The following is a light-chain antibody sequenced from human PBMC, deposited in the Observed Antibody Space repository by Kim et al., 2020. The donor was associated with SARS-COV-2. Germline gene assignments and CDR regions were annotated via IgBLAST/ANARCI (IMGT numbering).Light chain of an antibody. V-gene: IGKV1-16*01. J-gene: IGKJ5*01. CDR2: GAS. CDR3: CHDSGYPIT. Sequence: DIQMTQSPSSLSASVGDRVTITCRASQNIRNSLAWFQQKPGKAPKSLIYGASTLQSGVPSRFSGGGSGTYFTLTISSLQPEDFAIYFCCHDSGYPITFGQGTRLEIK. CDR1: QNIRNS.